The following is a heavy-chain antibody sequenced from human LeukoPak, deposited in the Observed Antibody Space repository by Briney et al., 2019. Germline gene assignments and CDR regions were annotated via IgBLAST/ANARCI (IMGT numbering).Heavy chain of an antibody. CDR3: ARAATYYDFWSGRNPPDYFDY. CDR2: ISSSSSYI. V-gene: IGHV3-21*01. CDR1: GFTFSSYS. J-gene: IGHJ4*02. Sequence: GGSLRLSCAASGFTFSSYSMNWVRQAPGKGLEWVSSISSSSSYIYYADSVKGRFTISRDNAKNSLYPQMNSLRAEDTAVYYCARAATYYDFWSGRNPPDYFDYWGQGTLVTVSS. D-gene: IGHD3-3*01.